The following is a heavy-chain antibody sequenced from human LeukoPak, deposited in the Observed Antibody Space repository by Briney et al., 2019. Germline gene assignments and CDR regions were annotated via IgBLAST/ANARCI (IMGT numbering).Heavy chain of an antibody. CDR2: ISHGETI. V-gene: IGHV4-4*02. D-gene: IGHD6-13*01. Sequence: SGTLSLTCAVSGDSIMRTANWWSWVRQPPGRGLEWIGEISHGETINYNPSLKSRVTISLEKSTNHVSLKLNSVTAADTAVYFRARGFSWASGPWGQGTLVTVSS. CDR1: GDSIMRTANW. J-gene: IGHJ5*02. CDR3: ARGFSWASGP.